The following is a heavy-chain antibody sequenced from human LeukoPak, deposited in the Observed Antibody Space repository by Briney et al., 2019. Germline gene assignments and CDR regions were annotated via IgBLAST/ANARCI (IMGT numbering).Heavy chain of an antibody. CDR3: ARGVHRITMIVVVISWFDP. CDR2: ISYDGSNK. CDR1: GFTFSSYA. Sequence: PGGSLRLSCAASGFTFSSYAMHWVRQAPGKGLEWVAVISYDGSNKYYADSVKGRFTISRDNSKNTLYLQMNSLRAEDTAVYYCARGVHRITMIVVVISWFDPWGQGTLVTVSS. V-gene: IGHV3-30*04. J-gene: IGHJ5*02. D-gene: IGHD3-22*01.